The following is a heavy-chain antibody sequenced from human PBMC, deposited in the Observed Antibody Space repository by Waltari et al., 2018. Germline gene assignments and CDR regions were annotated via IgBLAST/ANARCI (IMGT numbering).Heavy chain of an antibody. D-gene: IGHD3-22*01. V-gene: IGHV3-48*01. CDR3: ASMNYYDSSGTSGY. CDR2: MSSSSRTI. Sequence: EVQLVESGGGLVQPGGSLRLSCAASGFTFSSYSMNWVRQAPGKGLEWVSYMSSSSRTIYYADAVKGRFTISGDKAKKSLYLQMNSLGAEDTAVYYCASMNYYDSSGTSGYWGQGTLVTVSS. J-gene: IGHJ4*02. CDR1: GFTFSSYS.